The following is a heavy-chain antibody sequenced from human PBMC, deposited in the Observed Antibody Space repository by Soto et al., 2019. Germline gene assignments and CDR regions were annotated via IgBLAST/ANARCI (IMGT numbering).Heavy chain of an antibody. J-gene: IGHJ4*02. V-gene: IGHV1-69*13. Sequence: SVKVSCKASGGTFSSYAISWVRQAPGQGLEWMGGIIPIFGTANYAQKFQGRVTITADESTSTAYMELSSLRSEDTAVYYCARDLYSSSALDYWGQGTLVTVSS. CDR3: ARDLYSSSALDY. D-gene: IGHD6-6*01. CDR2: IIPIFGTA. CDR1: GGTFSSYA.